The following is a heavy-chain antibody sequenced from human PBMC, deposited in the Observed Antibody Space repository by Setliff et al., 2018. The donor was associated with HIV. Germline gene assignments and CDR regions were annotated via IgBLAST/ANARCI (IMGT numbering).Heavy chain of an antibody. CDR2: IYYSGST. V-gene: IGHV4-39*01. Sequence: SETLSLTCTVSGGSISSSSYYWGWIRQPRGKGLEWIGSIYYSGSTYYNPSLKSRVTISVDTSKNQFSLKLSSVTAADTAVYYCARHGLLWFGAGYNWFDPWGQGTLVTV. CDR1: GGSISSSSYY. D-gene: IGHD3-10*01. CDR3: ARHGLLWFGAGYNWFDP. J-gene: IGHJ5*02.